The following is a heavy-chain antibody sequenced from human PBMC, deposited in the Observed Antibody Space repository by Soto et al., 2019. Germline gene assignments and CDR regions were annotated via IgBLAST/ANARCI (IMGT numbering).Heavy chain of an antibody. J-gene: IGHJ5*02. CDR2: IYYSGST. CDR3: ARDQAYCGGDCYTDP. V-gene: IGHV4-30-4*01. CDR1: GGSISSDDYY. Sequence: SETLFLTCTVSGGSISSDDYYWSWIRQPPGKGLEWIGYIYYSGSTYYNPSLKSRVTISVDTSKNQFSLKLSSVTAADTAVYYCARDQAYCGGDCYTDPWGQGTLVTVSS. D-gene: IGHD2-21*02.